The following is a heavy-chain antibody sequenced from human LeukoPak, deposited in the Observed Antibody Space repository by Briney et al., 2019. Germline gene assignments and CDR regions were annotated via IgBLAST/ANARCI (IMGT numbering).Heavy chain of an antibody. CDR3: ARDKAVGPTLLDY. CDR2: IKQDGSEK. V-gene: IGHV3-7*01. Sequence: PGGSLRHSCAASGFTFSGYWMSWVRQAPGKGLEWVANIKQDGSEKYFVDSVGGRFTISRDNAKNSLYLEMNSLRAEDTAVYYCARDKAVGPTLLDYWGQGTLVTVSS. J-gene: IGHJ4*02. D-gene: IGHD1-26*01. CDR1: GFTFSGYW.